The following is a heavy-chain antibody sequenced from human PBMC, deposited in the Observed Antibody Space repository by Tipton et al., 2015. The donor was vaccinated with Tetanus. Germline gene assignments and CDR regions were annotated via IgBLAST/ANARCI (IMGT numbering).Heavy chain of an antibody. D-gene: IGHD1-26*01. CDR3: AGLRSTPGP. CDR1: GFTFDDYA. CDR2: ISWNSGSI. J-gene: IGHJ5*02. Sequence: SLRLSCAASGFTFDDYAMHWVRQAPGKGLEWVSGISWNSGSIGYADSVKGRFTISRDNAKNSLYLQMNSLRAEDTAVYYCAGLRSTPGPWGQGTLVTVSP. V-gene: IGHV3-9*01.